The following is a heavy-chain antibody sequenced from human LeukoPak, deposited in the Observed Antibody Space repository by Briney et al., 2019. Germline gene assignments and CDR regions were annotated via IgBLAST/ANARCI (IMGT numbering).Heavy chain of an antibody. V-gene: IGHV3-43*01. CDR2: ISWDGGST. J-gene: IGHJ4*02. D-gene: IGHD5-24*01. CDR3: AKAQPQLRDGSSFDY. CDR1: GFTFDDYT. Sequence: GGSLRLSCAASGFTFDDYTMHWVRQAPGKGLKWVSLISWDGGSTYYADSVKGRFTISRDNSKNSLYLQMNSLRTEDTALYYCAKAQPQLRDGSSFDYWAREPWSPSPQ.